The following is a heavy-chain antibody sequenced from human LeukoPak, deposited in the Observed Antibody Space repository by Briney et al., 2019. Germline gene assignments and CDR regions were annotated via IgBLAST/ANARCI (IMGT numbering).Heavy chain of an antibody. CDR1: GYTFTGYY. CDR2: INPKSGGT. D-gene: IGHD5-12*01. CDR3: ASVTLSAYDGDY. Sequence: GAAVKGSCKASGYTFTGYYMHWVRQAPGQGLEWMGWINPKSGGTNYAQKFQGRVTMTRDTSISTAYMELSRLRSDDTAVYYCASVTLSAYDGDYRGQGTLVTVFS. J-gene: IGHJ4*02. V-gene: IGHV1-2*02.